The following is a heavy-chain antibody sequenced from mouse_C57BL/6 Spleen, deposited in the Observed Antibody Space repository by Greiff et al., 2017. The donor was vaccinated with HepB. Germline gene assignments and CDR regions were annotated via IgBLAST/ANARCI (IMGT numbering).Heavy chain of an antibody. Sequence: VQLQQPGAELVKPGASVKMSCKASGYTFTSYWITWVKQRPGQGLEWIGDIYPGSGSTNYNEKFKSKATLTVDTSSSTAYMQLSSLTSEDSAVYYCARWGYGRGSWFAYWGQGTLVTVSA. V-gene: IGHV1-55*01. CDR2: IYPGSGST. J-gene: IGHJ3*01. D-gene: IGHD1-1*01. CDR1: GYTFTSYW. CDR3: ARWGYGRGSWFAY.